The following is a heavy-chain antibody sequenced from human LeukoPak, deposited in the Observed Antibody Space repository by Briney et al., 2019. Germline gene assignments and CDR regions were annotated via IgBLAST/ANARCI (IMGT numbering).Heavy chain of an antibody. CDR3: AQGTPDTGFDY. V-gene: IGHV4-28*01. CDR2: IYYSGST. CDR1: GHSISSSNW. Sequence: SETLSLTCAVSGHSISSSNWWGWIRQPPGKGLEWIGYIYYSGSTYYNPSLKSRVTISVDTSKNQFSLKLSSVTAADTAVYYCAQGTPDTGFDYRGQGTLVTVSS. J-gene: IGHJ4*02. D-gene: IGHD1-14*01.